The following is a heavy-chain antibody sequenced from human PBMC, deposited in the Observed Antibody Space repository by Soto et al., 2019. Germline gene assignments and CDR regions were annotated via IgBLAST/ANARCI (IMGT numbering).Heavy chain of an antibody. CDR1: GFTFSSYG. CDR3: ASLGDPTVTAGYYYYYGMDV. J-gene: IGHJ6*02. D-gene: IGHD4-17*01. CDR2: ISYDGSNK. V-gene: IGHV3-30*03. Sequence: PGGSLRLSCAASGFTFSSYGMHWVRQAPGKGLEWVAVISYDGSNKYYADSVKGRFTISRDNAKNTLYLQMNSLRAEDTAVYYCASLGDPTVTAGYYYYYGMDVWGQGTTVTVSS.